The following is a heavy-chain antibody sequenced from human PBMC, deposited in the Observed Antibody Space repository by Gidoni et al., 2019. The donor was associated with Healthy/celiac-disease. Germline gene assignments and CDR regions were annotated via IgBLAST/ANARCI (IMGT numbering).Heavy chain of an antibody. J-gene: IGHJ4*02. D-gene: IGHD3-9*01. V-gene: IGHV3-48*03. CDR2: ISSSGSTI. Sequence: EVQLVESGGGLVQPGGALRLSCAASGFTFSSYEMNWVRQAPGKGLEWVSYISSSGSTIYYADSVKGRFTISRDNAKNSLYLQMNSLRAEDTAVYYCARVGADWLPYLDYWGQGTLVTVSS. CDR1: GFTFSSYE. CDR3: ARVGADWLPYLDY.